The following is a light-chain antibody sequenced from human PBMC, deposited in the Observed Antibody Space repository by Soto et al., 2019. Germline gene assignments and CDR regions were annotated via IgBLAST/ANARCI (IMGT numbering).Light chain of an antibody. J-gene: IGKJ1*01. CDR3: HQYNGCSWT. Sequence: DIQLTQSPATLSASMGDRVTLTCRASDSIHRCLAWYQEKPGQAPRLLIFDTSTRTSGVPPRFSGSGSGTDFTLTIGNLEPEDFAPYCCHQYNGCSWTFGQGTKV. CDR2: DTS. CDR1: DSIHRC. V-gene: IGKV1-5*01.